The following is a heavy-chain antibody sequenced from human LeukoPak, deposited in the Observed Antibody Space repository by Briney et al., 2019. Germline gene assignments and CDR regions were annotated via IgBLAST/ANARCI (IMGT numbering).Heavy chain of an antibody. CDR1: GFTFSSYG. V-gene: IGHV3-30*03. Sequence: GRSLRLSCAASGFTFSSYGMHWVRQAPGKGLEWVAVISYDGSNKYYADSVKGRFTISRDNAKNSLYLQMISLRAEDTAVYYCARPVDTAMELDYWGQGTLVTVSS. CDR3: ARPVDTAMELDY. J-gene: IGHJ4*02. CDR2: ISYDGSNK. D-gene: IGHD5-18*01.